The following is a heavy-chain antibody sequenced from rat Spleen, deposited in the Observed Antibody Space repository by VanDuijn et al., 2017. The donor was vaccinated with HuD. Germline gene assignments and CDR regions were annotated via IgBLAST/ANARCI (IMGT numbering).Heavy chain of an antibody. Sequence: EVQLVESGGGLVQPGRSLKLSCVASGFTFNNYWMTWVRQAPTKGLEWVATIKYDGSSTYHRDSVKGRFTISRDNAKSTLYLQMDSLKSEDTATYHCARFYYDGAMDAWGQGASVTVSS. CDR1: GFTFNNYW. D-gene: IGHD1-12*02. CDR2: IKYDGSST. CDR3: ARFYYDGAMDA. V-gene: IGHV5-29*01. J-gene: IGHJ4*01.